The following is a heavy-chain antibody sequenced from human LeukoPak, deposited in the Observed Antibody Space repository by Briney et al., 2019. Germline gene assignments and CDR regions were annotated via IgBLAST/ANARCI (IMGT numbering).Heavy chain of an antibody. CDR2: ISFDGNNK. CDR3: GKDSGYGDYESPDY. CDR1: GFTFSSYG. Sequence: PGGSLRLSCAASGFTFSSYGMHWVRQAPGKGLEWVAVISFDGNNKYYADSVKGRFTISRDNPKNTLYLQMNSLRAEDTAVYYCGKDSGYGDYESPDYWGQGTLVTVSS. J-gene: IGHJ4*02. V-gene: IGHV3-30*18. D-gene: IGHD4-17*01.